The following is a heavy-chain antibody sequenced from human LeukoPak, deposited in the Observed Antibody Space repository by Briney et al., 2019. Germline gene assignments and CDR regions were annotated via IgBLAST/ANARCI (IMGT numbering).Heavy chain of an antibody. CDR1: GFTFSSYG. CDR3: ARFRSGWYMDY. J-gene: IGHJ4*02. D-gene: IGHD6-19*01. Sequence: GGSLRLSCAASGFTFSSYGMHWVRQAPGKGLEWVAVIWNDGSKSNYPDSVKGRFTISRDDSKNTLFLQMSSLRVEDMAVYYCARFRSGWYMDYWGQGTLVTVSS. CDR2: IWNDGSKS. V-gene: IGHV3-33*01.